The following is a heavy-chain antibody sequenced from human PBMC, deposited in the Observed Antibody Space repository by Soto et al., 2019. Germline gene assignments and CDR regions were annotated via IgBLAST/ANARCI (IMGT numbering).Heavy chain of an antibody. D-gene: IGHD3-3*01. CDR1: GGSFSGYY. J-gene: IGHJ5*02. CDR3: ARGLVLRFLEWSLFDP. Sequence: SETLSLTCAVYGGSFSGYYWSWIRQPPGKGLEWIGEINHSGSTNYNPSLKSRVTISVDTSKNQFSLKLSSVTAADTAVYYCARGLVLRFLEWSLFDPWGQGTLVTVSS. CDR2: INHSGST. V-gene: IGHV4-34*01.